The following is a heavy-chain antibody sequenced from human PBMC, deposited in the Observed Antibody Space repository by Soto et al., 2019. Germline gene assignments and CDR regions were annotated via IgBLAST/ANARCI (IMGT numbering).Heavy chain of an antibody. Sequence: SETLSLTCTVSGGSISSYYWSWIRQPPGKGLEWIGYIYYSGSTNYNPSLKSRVTISLDTSKNQFSLKLSSVTAAAPAVYYCARLGGYDQSHDPWTQRHLVSGSS. D-gene: IGHD3-22*01. V-gene: IGHV4-59*08. J-gene: IGHJ5*02. CDR1: GGSISSYY. CDR2: IYYSGST. CDR3: ARLGGYDQSHDP.